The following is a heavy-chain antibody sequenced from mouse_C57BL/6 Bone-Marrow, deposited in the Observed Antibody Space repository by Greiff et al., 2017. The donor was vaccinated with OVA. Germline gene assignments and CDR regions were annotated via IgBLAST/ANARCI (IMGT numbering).Heavy chain of an antibody. CDR2: IDPSDSYT. Sequence: VKLQESGAELVMPGASVKLSCKASGYTFTSYWMHWVKQRPGQGLEWIGEIDPSDSYTNYNQKFKGKSTLTVDKSSSTAYMQLSSLTSEDSAVYYCARWGLRRYFDYWGQGTTLTVSS. J-gene: IGHJ2*01. V-gene: IGHV1-69*01. CDR3: ARWGLRRYFDY. CDR1: GYTFTSYW. D-gene: IGHD2-4*01.